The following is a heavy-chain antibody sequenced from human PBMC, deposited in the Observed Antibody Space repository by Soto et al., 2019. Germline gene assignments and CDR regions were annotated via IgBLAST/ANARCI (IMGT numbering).Heavy chain of an antibody. Sequence: GESLKISCKGSGYSFTSYWIGWVRQMPGKGLEWMGIIYPGDSDTRYSPSFQGQVTISADKSISTAYLQWSSLKASDTAMYYCARVDTDTDSAYYGMDVWGQGTTVTVSS. V-gene: IGHV5-51*01. CDR1: GYSFTSYW. CDR3: ARVDTDTDSAYYGMDV. CDR2: IYPGDSDT. J-gene: IGHJ6*02. D-gene: IGHD5-18*01.